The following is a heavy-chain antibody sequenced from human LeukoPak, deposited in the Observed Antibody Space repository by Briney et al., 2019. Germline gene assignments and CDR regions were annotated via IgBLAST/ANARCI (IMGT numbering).Heavy chain of an antibody. J-gene: IGHJ4*02. D-gene: IGHD6-13*01. CDR2: VKNDGST. CDR1: GYTFSSRW. Sequence: GRTLRLSCVLTGFTSGYTFSSRWMHCVRQAPGKGMVLGSLVKNDGSTNYAASVKGRFTVSRDNAANTLYLQMNNLRVADTALYFCHPLGYTSNWGQGTLVTVSS. CDR3: HPLGYTSN. V-gene: IGHV3-74*01.